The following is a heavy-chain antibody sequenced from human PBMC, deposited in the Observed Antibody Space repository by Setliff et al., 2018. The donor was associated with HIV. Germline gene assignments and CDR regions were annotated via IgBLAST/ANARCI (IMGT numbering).Heavy chain of an antibody. Sequence: SETLSLTCSVSGGSISGSGPGYYWGWVRQPPGGGLEWIGSVYYSGSTYYNPSLRSRVTISVDTSKNQLSLRLTSLTAADTAVYYCARSQPDTIFGVVTFDFWGRDKWSPSTQ. V-gene: IGHV4-39*01. CDR1: GGSISGSGPGYY. CDR3: ARSQPDTIFGVVTFDF. CDR2: VYYSGST. D-gene: IGHD3-3*01. J-gene: IGHJ4*02.